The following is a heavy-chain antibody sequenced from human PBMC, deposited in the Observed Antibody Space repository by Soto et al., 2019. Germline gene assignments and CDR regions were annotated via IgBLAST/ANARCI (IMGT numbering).Heavy chain of an antibody. CDR3: ARLESGYDHYYYYYMDV. J-gene: IGHJ6*03. CDR2: IYYSGST. CDR1: GGSISSGGYY. V-gene: IGHV4-31*03. D-gene: IGHD5-12*01. Sequence: PSETLSLTCTVSGGSISSGGYYWSWIRQHPGKGLEWIGYIYYSGSTYYNPSLKSRVTISVDTSKNQFSLKLSSVTAADTAVYYCARLESGYDHYYYYYMDVWGKGTTVTVSS.